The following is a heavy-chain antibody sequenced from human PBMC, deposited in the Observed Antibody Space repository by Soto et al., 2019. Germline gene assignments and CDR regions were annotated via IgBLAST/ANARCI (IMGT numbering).Heavy chain of an antibody. CDR1: GGYITNYY. D-gene: IGHD1-1*01. V-gene: IGHV4-59*01. Sequence: SETLSLTCTVSGGYITNYYLSWIRQPPGKGLEWIGYIYYSGTTNYSPSLKSRVTISVDTSKNQFSLNLRSVTAADTAVYYCARAGSAGPPPVWGRGTTVTVSS. J-gene: IGHJ6*04. CDR2: IYYSGTT. CDR3: ARAGSAGPPPV.